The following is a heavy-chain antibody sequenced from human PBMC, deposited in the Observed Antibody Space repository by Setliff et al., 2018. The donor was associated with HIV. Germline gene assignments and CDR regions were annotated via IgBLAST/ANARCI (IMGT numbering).Heavy chain of an antibody. CDR2: IYYSGST. CDR1: GGSISSYY. Sequence: ETLSLTCTVSGGSISSYYWSWIRQPPGKGLEWIGYIYYSGSTNYNPSLKSRVTISVDTSKNQFSLKLSSVTAADTAVYYCARAAPPLWFGELRNWFDPWGQGTLVTVSS. CDR3: ARAAPPLWFGELRNWFDP. D-gene: IGHD3-10*01. J-gene: IGHJ5*02. V-gene: IGHV4-59*01.